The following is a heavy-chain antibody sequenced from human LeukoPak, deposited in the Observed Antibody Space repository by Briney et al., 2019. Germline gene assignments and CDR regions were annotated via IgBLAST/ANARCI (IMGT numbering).Heavy chain of an antibody. J-gene: IGHJ3*02. CDR2: IYTVGST. CDR1: GFTVSSNY. CDR3: ARVRYYDSSGTDAFDM. D-gene: IGHD3-22*01. Sequence: GGSLRLSCAASGFTVSSNYMTWVRHAPGKGLEWVSVIYTVGSTYYADSVKGRFTISRDNSKNMLYLLMNSLRAEDTAVYYCARVRYYDSSGTDAFDMWGQGTMVTVSS. V-gene: IGHV3-53*01.